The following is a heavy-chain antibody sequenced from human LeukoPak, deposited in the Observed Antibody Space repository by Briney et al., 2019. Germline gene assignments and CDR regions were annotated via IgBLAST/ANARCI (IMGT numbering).Heavy chain of an antibody. CDR3: ARDSGRSYCSGGSCYMYYFDY. V-gene: IGHV3-30*04. CDR1: GFTFSSYA. J-gene: IGHJ4*02. Sequence: GGSLRLSCAASGFTFSSYAMHWVRQAPGKGLEWVAVISYDGSNKFYADSVKGRFTISRDNAKNTLYLQMNSLRAEDTAVYYCARDSGRSYCSGGSCYMYYFDYWGQGTLVTVSS. CDR2: ISYDGSNK. D-gene: IGHD2-15*01.